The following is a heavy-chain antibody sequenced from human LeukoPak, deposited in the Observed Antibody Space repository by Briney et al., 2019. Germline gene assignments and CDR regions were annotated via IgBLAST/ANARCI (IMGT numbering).Heavy chain of an antibody. CDR3: ARGLDS. Sequence: GGSLRLSCVASGFILSNFDMNWVREAPGKGLEWVAFISGSDRSIYYGDSVKGRFTISRDSARNTLYLQMNSLRAEDTAVYYCARGLDSWGQGTLVTVSS. J-gene: IGHJ4*02. CDR2: ISGSDRSI. V-gene: IGHV3-48*01. CDR1: GFILSNFD.